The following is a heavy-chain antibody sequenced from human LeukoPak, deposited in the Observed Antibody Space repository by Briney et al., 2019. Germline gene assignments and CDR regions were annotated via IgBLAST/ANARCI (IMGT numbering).Heavy chain of an antibody. CDR2: INHSGST. Sequence: SETLSLPCAVYGGSFSGYYWSWIRQPPGKGLEWIGEINHSGSTNYNPSLKSRVTISVDTSKDQFSLKLSSVTAADTAVYYCARFSYGGNPGPARAYDYWGQGTLVTVSS. CDR1: GGSFSGYY. D-gene: IGHD4-23*01. J-gene: IGHJ4*02. CDR3: ARFSYGGNPGPARAYDY. V-gene: IGHV4-34*01.